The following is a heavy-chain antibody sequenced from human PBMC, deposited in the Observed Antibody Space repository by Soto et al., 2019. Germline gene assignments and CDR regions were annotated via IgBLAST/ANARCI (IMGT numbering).Heavy chain of an antibody. D-gene: IGHD3-22*01. CDR1: GFTFSNYA. CDR3: ASPNYYYDSSGYPSWFDY. J-gene: IGHJ4*02. V-gene: IGHV3-23*01. CDR2: IRGSDDST. Sequence: PGGSLRLSCAASGFTFSNYAMSWVRQAPGKGLEWVSAIRGSDDSTYYADSVKGRFTISRDNAKNSLYLQMNSLRAEDTAVYYCASPNYYYDSSGYPSWFDYWGQGTLVTVSS.